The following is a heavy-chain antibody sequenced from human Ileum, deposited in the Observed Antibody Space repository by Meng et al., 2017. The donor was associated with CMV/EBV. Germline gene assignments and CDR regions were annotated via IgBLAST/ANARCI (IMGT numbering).Heavy chain of an antibody. V-gene: IGHV3-66*01. J-gene: IGHJ4*02. CDR1: GLTVSSNY. CDR3: ASEIGYSLLY. D-gene: IGHD5-18*01. Sequence: EVWLVESGGCLVHPGVALRLSCAACGLTVSSNYMSWVRQAPGKGLEWVSVIYSGGSTYYADSVKGRFTISRDNSKNTLYLQMNSLRAEDTAVYYCASEIGYSLLYWGQGTLVTVSS. CDR2: IYSGGST.